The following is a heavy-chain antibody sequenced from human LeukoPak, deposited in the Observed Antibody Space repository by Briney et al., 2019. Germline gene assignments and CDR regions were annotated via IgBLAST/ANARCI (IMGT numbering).Heavy chain of an antibody. J-gene: IGHJ6*04. D-gene: IGHD3-10*02. CDR3: AELGITMIGGV. V-gene: IGHV3-48*03. CDR1: GFTFSSYE. CDR2: ISSSGSTK. Sequence: GGSLRLSCAASGFTFSSYEMNWVRQAPGEGLEWVSYISSSGSTKYYADSVKGRFIISRDNAKNSLYLQMNSLRAEDTAVYYCAELGITMIGGVWGKGTTVTISS.